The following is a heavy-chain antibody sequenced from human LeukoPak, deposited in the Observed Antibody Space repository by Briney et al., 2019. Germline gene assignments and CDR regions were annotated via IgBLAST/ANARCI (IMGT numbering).Heavy chain of an antibody. J-gene: IGHJ3*02. Sequence: PGGSLRLSCAASGFTFDDYGMSWVRQAPGKGLEWVSGINWNGGSTGYADSVKGRFTISRDNFKNTLYLQMNSLRAEDTAVYYCARRYCSSTSCLDAYDIWGHGTMVTVSS. CDR3: ARRYCSSTSCLDAYDI. D-gene: IGHD2-2*01. CDR2: INWNGGST. CDR1: GFTFDDYG. V-gene: IGHV3-20*04.